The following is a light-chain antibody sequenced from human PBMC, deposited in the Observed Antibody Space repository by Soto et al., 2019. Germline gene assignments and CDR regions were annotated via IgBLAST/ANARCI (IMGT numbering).Light chain of an antibody. J-gene: IGLJ2*01. V-gene: IGLV4-69*01. CDR3: QTWGTGIHVV. CDR2: LDSDGSH. CDR1: SGHSSYA. Sequence: QSVLTQSPSASASLGASVKLTCTLSSGHSSYAIAWHQQQPEKGPRYLMKLDSDGSHTKVDAIPDRFSGSSSGAERYLTISSLQAEDEADYYGQTWGTGIHVVFGGGTKLTVL.